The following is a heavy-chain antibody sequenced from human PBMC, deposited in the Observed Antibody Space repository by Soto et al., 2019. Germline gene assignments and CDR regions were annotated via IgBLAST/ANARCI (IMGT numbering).Heavy chain of an antibody. CDR2: ISSSSSTI. V-gene: IGHV3-48*02. CDR3: ARDGVDTAMVSYYYYYYGMDV. CDR1: GFTFSSYS. J-gene: IGHJ6*02. Sequence: GGSLRLSCAASGFTFSSYSMNWVRQAPGKGLEWVSYISSSSSTIYYADSVKGRFTISRDNAKNSLYLQMNSLRDEDTAVYYCARDGVDTAMVSYYYYYYGMDVWGQGTTVTVSS. D-gene: IGHD5-18*01.